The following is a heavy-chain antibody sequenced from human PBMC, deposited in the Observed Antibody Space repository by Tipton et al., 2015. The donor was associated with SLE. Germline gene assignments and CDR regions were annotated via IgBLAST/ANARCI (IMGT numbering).Heavy chain of an antibody. CDR3: ARSGSYPFYYYYMDV. CDR1: GFTFSDYY. CDR2: ISSSGSTI. J-gene: IGHJ6*03. D-gene: IGHD1-26*01. Sequence: GSLRLSCAASGFTFSDYYMSWIRQAPGKGLEWVSYISSSGSTIYYADSVKGRFTISRDNAKNSLYLQMNSLRVEDTAVYYCARSGSYPFYYYYMDVWGKGTTVTVSS. V-gene: IGHV3-11*01.